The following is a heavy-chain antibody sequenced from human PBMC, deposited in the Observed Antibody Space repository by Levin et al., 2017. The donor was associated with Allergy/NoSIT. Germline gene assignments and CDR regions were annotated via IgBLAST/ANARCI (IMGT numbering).Heavy chain of an antibody. J-gene: IGHJ4*02. CDR3: ARDRAPVGSGSYYIGY. CDR2: INPNSGGT. V-gene: IGHV1-2*02. D-gene: IGHD3-10*01. CDR1: GYTFTGYY. Sequence: GGSLRLSCKASGYTFTGYYMHWVRQAPGQGLEWMGWINPNSGGTNYAQKFQGRVTMTRDTSISTAYMELSRLRSDDTAVYYCARDRAPVGSGSYYIGYWGQGTLVTVSS.